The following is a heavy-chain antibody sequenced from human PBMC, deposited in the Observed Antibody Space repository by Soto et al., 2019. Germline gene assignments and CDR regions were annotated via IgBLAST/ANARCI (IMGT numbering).Heavy chain of an antibody. CDR3: ARVTSMVRGVIDNWFDP. J-gene: IGHJ5*02. CDR1: GGTFSSYA. CDR2: IIPMYGPA. V-gene: IGHV1-69*01. Sequence: QVPLVQSGAEVKKPGSSVTVSCKASGGTFSSYAIHWVRQAPGQGLEWMGGIIPMYGPAKYAQRFQGRVTITADESATTVYMEPTSLTAQDTAVYYCARVTSMVRGVIDNWFDPLGHGTLVTVSS. D-gene: IGHD3-10*01.